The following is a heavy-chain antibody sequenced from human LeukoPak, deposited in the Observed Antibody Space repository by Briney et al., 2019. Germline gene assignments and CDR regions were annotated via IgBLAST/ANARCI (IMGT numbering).Heavy chain of an antibody. CDR2: IYPGDSDT. CDR1: GYSFTSYW. Sequence: GESLKISCKGSGYSFTSYWIGWVRQTPGKGLEWMGIIYPGDSDTRYSPSFQGQVTISADKSISTAYLQWSSLKASDTAMYYCARLRAYGDYVGPPGYWGQGTPVTVSS. V-gene: IGHV5-51*01. D-gene: IGHD4-17*01. J-gene: IGHJ4*02. CDR3: ARLRAYGDYVGPPGY.